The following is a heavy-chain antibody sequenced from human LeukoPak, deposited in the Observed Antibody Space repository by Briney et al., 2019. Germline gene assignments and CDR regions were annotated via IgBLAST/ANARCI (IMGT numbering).Heavy chain of an antibody. CDR2: ISSSGSTI. J-gene: IGHJ6*02. CDR1: GFTFSSYE. CDR3: AREGVHCYGDYYYGMDV. Sequence: GGSLRLSCAASGFTFSSYEMNWVRQAPGKGLEWVSYISSSGSTIYYADSVKGRFTISRDNAKNSLYLQMNSLRAEDTAVYYYAREGVHCYGDYYYGMDVWGQGTTVTVSS. D-gene: IGHD2-21*01. V-gene: IGHV3-48*03.